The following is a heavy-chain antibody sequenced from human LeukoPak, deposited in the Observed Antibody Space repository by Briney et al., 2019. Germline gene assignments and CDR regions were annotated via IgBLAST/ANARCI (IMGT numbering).Heavy chain of an antibody. D-gene: IGHD2-15*01. V-gene: IGHV3-30*02. CDR2: IRYDGSNK. Sequence: SGGPLRLSCAASGFTFSSYGMHWVRQAPGKGLEWVAFIRYDGSNKYYADSVKGRFTISRDNSKDTLYLQMNSLRAEDTAVYYCAKDLVVAATPDWFDPWGQGTLVTVSS. CDR1: GFTFSSYG. J-gene: IGHJ5*02. CDR3: AKDLVVAATPDWFDP.